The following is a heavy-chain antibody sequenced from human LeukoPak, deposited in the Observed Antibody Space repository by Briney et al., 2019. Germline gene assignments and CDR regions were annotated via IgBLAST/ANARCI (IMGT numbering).Heavy chain of an antibody. D-gene: IGHD3-3*01. CDR3: ARRFRRGYDFVSGGHYFDS. CDR1: GGSISRYY. Sequence: SETLSLTCTVSGGSISRYYWSWIRQPPGQGLEWIGYIYYSGSTYYNPSLRSRVTISVDTSKSQFSLKLTSVTAADTAAYYCARRFRRGYDFVSGGHYFDSWGQGTLVTVSS. CDR2: IYYSGST. V-gene: IGHV4-59*08. J-gene: IGHJ4*02.